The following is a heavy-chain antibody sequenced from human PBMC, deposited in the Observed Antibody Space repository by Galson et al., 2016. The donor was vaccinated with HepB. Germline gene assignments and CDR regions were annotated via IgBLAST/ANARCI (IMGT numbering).Heavy chain of an antibody. CDR1: GFTFSSYK. V-gene: IGHV3-30*04. Sequence: SLRLSCAASGFTFSSYKMHWVRQAPGKGLDWVAVILYDESDKYYADSVKGRFTISRDNSKNTLYLQMNSLRAEDTAVYYNARDQYVRGSGWYSASGCWGQGTLVTVSS. J-gene: IGHJ4*02. CDR3: ARDQYVRGSGWYSASGC. D-gene: IGHD6-13*01. CDR2: ILYDESDK.